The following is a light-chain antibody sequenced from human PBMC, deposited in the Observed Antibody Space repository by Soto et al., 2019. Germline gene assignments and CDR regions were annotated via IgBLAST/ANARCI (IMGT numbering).Light chain of an antibody. CDR2: GAS. CDR3: QQYGCSSLT. V-gene: IGKV3-20*01. CDR1: QSVSSSY. J-gene: IGKJ4*01. Sequence: EIVLTQSPGTLSLSPGERATLSCRASQSVSSSYLAWYQQKPGQAPRLLIYGASGRATGIPDRFSGSGSGTDCTLTISRLQHQNFAVPYCQQYGCSSLTFGGGTKVEIK.